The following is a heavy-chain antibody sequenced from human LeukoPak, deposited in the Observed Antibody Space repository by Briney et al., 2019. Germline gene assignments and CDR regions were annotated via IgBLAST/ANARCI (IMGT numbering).Heavy chain of an antibody. D-gene: IGHD2-15*01. CDR1: GGTFSSYA. V-gene: IGHV1-69*13. Sequence: GASVKVSCKASGGTFSSYAISWVRQAPGQGLEWMGGIIPIFGTANYAQKFQGRVTITADESTSTAYMELSSLRSEDTAVYYCARENSPAEVGGWFDPWGQGTLVTVSS. CDR3: ARENSPAEVGGWFDP. CDR2: IIPIFGTA. J-gene: IGHJ5*02.